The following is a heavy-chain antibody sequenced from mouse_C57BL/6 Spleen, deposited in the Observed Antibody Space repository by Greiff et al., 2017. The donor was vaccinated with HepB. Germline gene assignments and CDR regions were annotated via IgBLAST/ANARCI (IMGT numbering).Heavy chain of an antibody. V-gene: IGHV1-19*01. CDR2: INPYNGGT. CDR3: ARDGYGSSREDYFDY. CDR1: GYTFTDYY. D-gene: IGHD1-1*01. J-gene: IGHJ2*01. Sequence: VQLQQSGPVLVKPGASVKMSCKASGYTFTDYYMNWVKQSHGKSLEWIGVINPYNGGTSYNQKFKGKATLTVDKSSSTAYMELNSLTSEDSAVYYCARDGYGSSREDYFDYWGQGTTLTVSS.